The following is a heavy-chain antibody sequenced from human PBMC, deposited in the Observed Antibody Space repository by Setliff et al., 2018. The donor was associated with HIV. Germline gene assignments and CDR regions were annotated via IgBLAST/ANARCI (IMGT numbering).Heavy chain of an antibody. D-gene: IGHD3-22*01. V-gene: IGHV1-69*10. J-gene: IGHJ3*02. Sequence: SVKVSCKASGGTLSSNAISWVRQAPGQGLEWMGGIIPILGIANYAQKFQGRVTITADESTSTAYMELSSLRSEDTAVYYCARVRILDYYDSSGSDAFDIWGQGTMVTVS. CDR1: GGTLSSNA. CDR3: ARVRILDYYDSSGSDAFDI. CDR2: IIPILGIA.